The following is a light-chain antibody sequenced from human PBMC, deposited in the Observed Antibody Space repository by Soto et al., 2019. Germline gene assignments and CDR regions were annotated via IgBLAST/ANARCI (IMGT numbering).Light chain of an antibody. CDR3: QQYGTSPSWT. CDR1: QSVSSDT. CDR2: GAS. J-gene: IGKJ1*01. Sequence: ETVLTQSPGTLSLSPGEGATLSCRASQSVSSDTLAWYQQKPGQAPRLLLYGASTRATGIPDRFSGSGSGTDFTLTVSRLEPDDFAVYYCQQYGTSPSWTFGQGTKVDIK. V-gene: IGKV3-20*01.